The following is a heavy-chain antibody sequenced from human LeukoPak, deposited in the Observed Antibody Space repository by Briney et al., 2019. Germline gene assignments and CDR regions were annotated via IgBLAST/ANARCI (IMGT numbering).Heavy chain of an antibody. Sequence: PSETLSLTCAVSGVSFNDYYWSWIRQPAGKGLEWIGRIYTSGSTNCNPSLKSRVTISVDKSKNQFSLKLSSVTAADTAVYYCASRRYSSSSPFDYWGQGTLVTVSS. CDR1: GVSFNDYY. V-gene: IGHV4-4*07. J-gene: IGHJ4*02. CDR3: ASRRYSSSSPFDY. CDR2: IYTSGST. D-gene: IGHD6-6*01.